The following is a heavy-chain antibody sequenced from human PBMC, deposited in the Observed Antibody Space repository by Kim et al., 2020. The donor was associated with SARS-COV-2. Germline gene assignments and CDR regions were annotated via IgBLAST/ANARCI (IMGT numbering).Heavy chain of an antibody. CDR2: IYYSGNT. CDR3: ARAPNDFWSGYPYYFAY. Sequence: SETLSLTCTVSGGSVSSGSYFWSWIRQPQGKGLEWIGYIYYSGNTNYNPSRKSRVTMSVDTSKNQFSLKLRPVTAADTAVYYCARAPNDFWSGYPYYFAYWGQGPLVTVS. D-gene: IGHD3-3*01. V-gene: IGHV4-61*01. CDR1: GGSVSSGSYF. J-gene: IGHJ4*02.